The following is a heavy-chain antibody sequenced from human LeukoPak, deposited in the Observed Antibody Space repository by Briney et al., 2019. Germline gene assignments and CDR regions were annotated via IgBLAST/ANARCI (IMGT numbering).Heavy chain of an antibody. J-gene: IGHJ4*02. V-gene: IGHV3-30*02. CDR2: IRYDGSNK. Sequence: PGGSLRLSCAASGFTFSSYGMHWVRQAPGKGLEWVAFIRYDGSNKYYADSVKGRFTISRDNSKNTLYLQMNSLRAEDTAVYYCAKGDRSGYYTVEPDYWGQGTLVTVSS. CDR3: AKGDRSGYYTVEPDY. CDR1: GFTFSSYG. D-gene: IGHD3-3*01.